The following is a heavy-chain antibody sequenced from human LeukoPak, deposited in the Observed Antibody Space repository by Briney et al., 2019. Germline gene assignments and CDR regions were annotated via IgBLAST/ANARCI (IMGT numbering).Heavy chain of an antibody. V-gene: IGHV3-13*01. Sequence: GGSPRLSCAASGFTFSSYDMHWVRQATGKGLEWVSAIGTAGDTYYPGSVKGRFTISRENAKNSLYLQMNSLRAGDTAVYYCARGNQYYDFWSGYYTGTDAFDIWGQGTMVTVSS. J-gene: IGHJ3*02. D-gene: IGHD3-3*01. CDR2: IGTAGDT. CDR1: GFTFSSYD. CDR3: ARGNQYYDFWSGYYTGTDAFDI.